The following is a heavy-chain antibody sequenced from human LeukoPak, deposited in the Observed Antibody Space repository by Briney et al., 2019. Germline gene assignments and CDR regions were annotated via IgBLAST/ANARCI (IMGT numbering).Heavy chain of an antibody. D-gene: IGHD3-10*01. CDR1: GFTFSSYS. V-gene: IGHV3-21*01. CDR2: ISSSSSYI. J-gene: IGHJ3*02. CDR3: PRGRFSEGNAFDI. Sequence: GGSLRLSCAGSGFTFSSYSMNWVRQAPGKGLEWVSSISSSSSYIYYADSVKGRFTISRDNAKNSLYLQMNSLRAEDTAVYYCPRGRFSEGNAFDIWGQGTMVTVSS.